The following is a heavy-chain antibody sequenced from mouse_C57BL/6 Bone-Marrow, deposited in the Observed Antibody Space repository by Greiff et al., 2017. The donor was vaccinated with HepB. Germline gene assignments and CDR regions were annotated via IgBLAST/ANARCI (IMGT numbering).Heavy chain of an antibody. D-gene: IGHD1-1*01. V-gene: IGHV6-3*01. CDR3: TVFTTVVATFYYFDY. CDR2: IRLKSDNYAT. J-gene: IGHJ2*01. Sequence: EVKVEESGGGLVQPGGSMKLSCVASGFTFSNYWMNWVRQSPEKGLEWVAQIRLKSDNYATHYAESVKGRFTISRDDSKSSVYLQMNNLRAEDTGIYYCTVFTTVVATFYYFDYWGQGTTLTVSS. CDR1: GFTFSNYW.